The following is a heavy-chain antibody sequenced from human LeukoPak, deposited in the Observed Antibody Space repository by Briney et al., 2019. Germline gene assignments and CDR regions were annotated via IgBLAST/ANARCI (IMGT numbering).Heavy chain of an antibody. CDR2: ISYDGSNK. J-gene: IGHJ4*02. CDR1: GFTFSSYA. V-gene: IGHV3-30-3*01. CDR3: ARDGPAAAGFDY. D-gene: IGHD6-13*01. Sequence: GGSLRLSCAASGFTFSSYAMHWVRQAPGKGLEWVAVISYDGSNKYYADSVKGRFTISRDNSKNTLYLQMNSLRAEDTAVYYCARDGPAAAGFDYWGQGTLVTVSS.